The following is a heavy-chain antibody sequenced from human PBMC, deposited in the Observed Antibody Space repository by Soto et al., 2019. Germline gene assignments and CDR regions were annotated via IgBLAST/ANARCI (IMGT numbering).Heavy chain of an antibody. V-gene: IGHV1-46*01. D-gene: IGHD1-26*01. CDR1: GYTFASYY. CDR2: INPSSGRT. J-gene: IGHJ4*02. Sequence: GASVKVSCKASGYTFASYYMHWVRQAPGQGLEWMGIINPSSGRTSYPQKFQGRVTMTGDTSTSTVYMELRSLRSDDTAVYYCAREAVGATHWGQGTLVTVSS. CDR3: AREAVGATH.